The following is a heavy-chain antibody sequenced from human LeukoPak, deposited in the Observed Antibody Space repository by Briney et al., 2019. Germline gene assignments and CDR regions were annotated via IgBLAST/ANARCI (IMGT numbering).Heavy chain of an antibody. D-gene: IGHD3-22*01. CDR1: GFTSSGSD. CDR3: TRLFPSSPDSSGYDY. V-gene: IGHV3-73*01. Sequence: TGGSLRLSCAASGFTSSGSDMHWVRQASGKGLEWVGRIRSKANDYATAYAASLKGRFTISRDDSKNTAYLQMNSLKTEDTAVYYCTRLFPSSPDSSGYDYWGQGTLVTVSS. CDR2: IRSKANDYAT. J-gene: IGHJ4*02.